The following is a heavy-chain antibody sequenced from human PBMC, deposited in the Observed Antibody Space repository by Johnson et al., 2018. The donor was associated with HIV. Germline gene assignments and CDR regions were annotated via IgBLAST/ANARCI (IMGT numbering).Heavy chain of an antibody. Sequence: EVQLVESGGGLIQPGGSLRISCAGSGFTVSRDYMAWIRQAPGKGLAWVSIIYSGGNTFYADSVTGRFTISRDNSKNTLYLQMNSRRAEDTAIYYCVKGMDSSSWYAFDIWGQGTMVTVSS. D-gene: IGHD6-13*01. J-gene: IGHJ3*02. CDR1: GFTVSRDY. CDR2: IYSGGNT. V-gene: IGHV3-53*01. CDR3: VKGMDSSSWYAFDI.